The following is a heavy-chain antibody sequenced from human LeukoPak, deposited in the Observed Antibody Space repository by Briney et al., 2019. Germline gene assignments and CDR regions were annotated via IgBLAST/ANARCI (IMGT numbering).Heavy chain of an antibody. J-gene: IGHJ4*02. CDR2: ISGSGGST. Sequence: GGSLRLSCAASGFTFSSYAMSWVRQAPGKGLEWVSAISGSGGSTYYADSVKGRFTISRDNSKNTLYLQMNSLRAEDTAVYYWAKDILLMVRGGGIDYWGQGTLVTVSS. V-gene: IGHV3-23*01. CDR1: GFTFSSYA. D-gene: IGHD3-10*01. CDR3: AKDILLMVRGGGIDY.